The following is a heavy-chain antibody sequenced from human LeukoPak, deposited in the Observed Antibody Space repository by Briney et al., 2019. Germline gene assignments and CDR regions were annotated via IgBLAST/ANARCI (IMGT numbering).Heavy chain of an antibody. J-gene: IGHJ4*02. Sequence: PSETLSLTCTVSGGSISSYYWSWIRQPPGKGLEWIGYIYYSGSTNYNPSLKSRVTISVDTSKNQFSLKLSSVTAADTAVYYCAREALGELFFDYWGQGTLVTVSS. V-gene: IGHV4-59*12. CDR3: AREALGELFFDY. CDR1: GGSISSYY. D-gene: IGHD3-10*01. CDR2: IYYSGST.